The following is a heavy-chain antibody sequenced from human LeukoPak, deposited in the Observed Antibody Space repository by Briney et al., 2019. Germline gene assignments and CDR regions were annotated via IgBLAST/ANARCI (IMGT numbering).Heavy chain of an antibody. Sequence: PSETLSLTCTVSGGSISSYYWSWIRQPPGKGLEWIGEINHSGSTNYNPSLKSRVTISVDTSKNQFSLKLSSVTAADTAVYYCARHRGLLWFGGFDYWGQGTLVTVSS. CDR1: GGSISSYY. V-gene: IGHV4-34*01. CDR2: INHSGST. D-gene: IGHD3-10*01. J-gene: IGHJ4*02. CDR3: ARHRGLLWFGGFDY.